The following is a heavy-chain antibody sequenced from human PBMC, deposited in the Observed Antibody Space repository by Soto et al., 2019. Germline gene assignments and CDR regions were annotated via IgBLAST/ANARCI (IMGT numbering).Heavy chain of an antibody. D-gene: IGHD3-22*01. CDR1: GYTFTSYY. CDR2: INPSGGST. V-gene: IGHV1-46*01. CDR3: ARDWTASYYDSSGYCPDY. J-gene: IGHJ4*02. Sequence: SSVKVSCKASGYTFTSYYMHWVRQAPGQGLEWMGIINPSGGSTSYAQKFQGRVTMTRDTSTSTVYMELSSLRSEDTAVYYCARDWTASYYDSSGYCPDYWGQGTLVTVSS.